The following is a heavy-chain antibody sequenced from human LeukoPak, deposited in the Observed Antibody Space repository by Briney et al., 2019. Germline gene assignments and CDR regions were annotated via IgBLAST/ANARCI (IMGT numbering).Heavy chain of an antibody. V-gene: IGHV3-23*01. CDR1: GLTFSSYA. D-gene: IGHD1-14*01. CDR3: AKLHNLNCDY. J-gene: IGHJ4*02. CDR2: ISGSGGST. Sequence: PGGSLRLSCAASGLTFSSYAMSWVRQAPGKGLEWVSAISGSGGSTYYADSVKGRFTISRDNSKNTLYLQMNSLRPEDTAVYYCAKLHNLNCDYWGLGTLATVSS.